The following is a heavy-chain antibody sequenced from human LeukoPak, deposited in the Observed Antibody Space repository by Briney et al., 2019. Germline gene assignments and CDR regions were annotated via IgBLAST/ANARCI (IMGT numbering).Heavy chain of an antibody. J-gene: IGHJ4*02. Sequence: SETLSLTCTVSGGSISSYYWNWIRQPPGKGLEWIGYIYYSGRTNYNPSLKSRVTISVDTSKNQFSLKLSSVTAADTAVYYCARVGPVHYGGNSYQYFDYWGQGTLVTVSS. CDR3: ARVGPVHYGGNSYQYFDY. CDR2: IYYSGRT. V-gene: IGHV4-59*08. CDR1: GGSISSYY. D-gene: IGHD4-23*01.